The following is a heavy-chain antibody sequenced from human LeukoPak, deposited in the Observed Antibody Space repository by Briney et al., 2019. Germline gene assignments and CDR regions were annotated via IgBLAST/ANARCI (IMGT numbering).Heavy chain of an antibody. D-gene: IGHD3-22*01. CDR3: AKARRDSSVDY. V-gene: IGHV3-30*18. CDR2: ISYDGSNK. CDR1: GFTSSSYG. Sequence: GGSLRLSCAASGFTSSSYGMHWVRQAPGKGLEWVAVISYDGSNKYYADSVKGRFTISRDNSKNTLYLQMNSLRAEDTAVYYCAKARRDSSVDYWGQGTLVTVSS. J-gene: IGHJ4*02.